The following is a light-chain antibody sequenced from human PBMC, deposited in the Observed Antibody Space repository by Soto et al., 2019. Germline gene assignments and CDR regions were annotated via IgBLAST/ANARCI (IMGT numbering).Light chain of an antibody. J-gene: IGLJ7*01. CDR2: EDY. Sequence: QSVLTQPTSVSAAPGQSVTISCSGSSSNVGNKYVSWYQQVPGTAPKLLIYEDYKRPSGIPDRFSGSKSGTSATLGITGLQTGDEADYYCETWDSSLSIAVFGGGTKLTVL. V-gene: IGLV1-51*01. CDR3: ETWDSSLSIAV. CDR1: SSNVGNKY.